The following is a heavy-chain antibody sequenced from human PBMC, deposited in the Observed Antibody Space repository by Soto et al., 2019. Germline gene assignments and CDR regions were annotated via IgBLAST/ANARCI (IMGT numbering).Heavy chain of an antibody. Sequence: PSETLSLTCTVSGGSISSYYWSWIRQPPGKGLEWIGYIYYSGSTNYNPSLKSRVTISVDTPKNQFSLRLSSVTAADTAVYYCARLNGWSYYYMDVWSKGTTVTVSS. CDR3: ARLNGWSYYYMDV. CDR1: GGSISSYY. J-gene: IGHJ6*03. CDR2: IYYSGST. V-gene: IGHV4-59*08. D-gene: IGHD6-19*01.